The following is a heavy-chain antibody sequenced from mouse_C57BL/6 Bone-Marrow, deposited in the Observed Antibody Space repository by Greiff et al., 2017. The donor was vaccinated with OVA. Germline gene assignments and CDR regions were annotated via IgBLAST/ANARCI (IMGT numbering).Heavy chain of an antibody. CDR3: ARSYSNYLFDY. J-gene: IGHJ2*01. D-gene: IGHD2-5*01. V-gene: IGHV1-54*01. CDR2: INPGSGGT. Sequence: QVQLQQSGAELVRPGTSVKVSCKASGYAFTNYLIEWVKQRPGQGLEWIGVINPGSGGTNYNEKFKGKATLTVDKSSSTAYMQLSSLTSEDSAVYFCARSYSNYLFDYWGQGTTLTVSS. CDR1: GYAFTNYL.